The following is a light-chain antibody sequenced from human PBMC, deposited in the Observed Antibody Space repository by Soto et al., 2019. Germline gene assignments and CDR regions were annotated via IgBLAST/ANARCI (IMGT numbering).Light chain of an antibody. CDR3: QQYGSSPLT. CDR1: QSVSSSY. Sequence: EIVLTQSPGTLSLSPGERATLSCRASQSVSSSYLAWYQQKPGKAPRLLIYGASSRATGIPDRFSGSGSGTDFTLTISRLEPEDFAVDYCQQYGSSPLTFGGGTKVEIK. V-gene: IGKV3-20*01. CDR2: GAS. J-gene: IGKJ4*01.